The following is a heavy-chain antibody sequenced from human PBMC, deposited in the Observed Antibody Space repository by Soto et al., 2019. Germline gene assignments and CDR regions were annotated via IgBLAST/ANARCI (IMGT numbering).Heavy chain of an antibody. CDR1: GGSISSGGYY. CDR2: IYYSGST. V-gene: IGHV4-31*03. J-gene: IGHJ5*02. D-gene: IGHD2-15*01. Sequence: TSETLSLTCTVSGGSISSGGYYWSWIRQHPGKGLEWIGYIYYSGSTYYNPSLKSRVTISVDTSKNQFSLKLSSVTAADTAVYYCARGKGYCSGGSCYWFDPWGQGTLVTVSS. CDR3: ARGKGYCSGGSCYWFDP.